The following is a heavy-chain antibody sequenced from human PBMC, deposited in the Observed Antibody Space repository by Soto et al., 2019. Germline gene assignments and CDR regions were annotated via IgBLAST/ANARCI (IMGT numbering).Heavy chain of an antibody. CDR3: ARSFSYDYVWGSYRHRGYFDY. CDR1: GGSISSSNW. CDR2: IYHSGST. V-gene: IGHV4-4*02. Sequence: QVQLQESGPGLVKPSGTLSLTCAVSGGSISSSNWWSWVRQPPGKGLEWIGEIYHSGSTNYNPSLKSRVTISVDTSKNQFSLKLSSVTAADTAVYYCARSFSYDYVWGSYRHRGYFDYWGQGTLVTVSS. J-gene: IGHJ4*02. D-gene: IGHD3-16*02.